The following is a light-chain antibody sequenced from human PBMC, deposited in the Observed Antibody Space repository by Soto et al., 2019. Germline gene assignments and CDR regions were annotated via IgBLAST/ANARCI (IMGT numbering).Light chain of an antibody. Sequence: QSALTQPRSVSGSLGQSVTISCSGTSHNFGGYNYLSWYQHPPGRAPKLMIYDVIKRPSGVPDRFAGSKSYTTASLAFSGIQGKDEADHYCSSFVAGDILLFGGGTKVTVL. CDR3: SSFVAGDILL. CDR2: DVI. CDR1: SHNFGGYNY. V-gene: IGLV2-11*01. J-gene: IGLJ2*01.